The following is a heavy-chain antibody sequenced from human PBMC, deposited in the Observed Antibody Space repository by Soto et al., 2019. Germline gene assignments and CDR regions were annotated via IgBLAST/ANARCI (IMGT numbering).Heavy chain of an antibody. CDR1: GYTFSAYP. CDR3: ARPLYGGDSPYYF. Sequence: QVQLVQSGAEVKKPGASVRISCKSSGYTFSAYPIHWVRQAPGQGLEWMGRIHTGSGNTQYSQKTQGRVTITRDKSATTAFMELSSLSSEDTAVYYCARPLYGGDSPYYFWGQGTLVTVSS. CDR2: IHTGSGNT. V-gene: IGHV1-3*04. J-gene: IGHJ4*02. D-gene: IGHD2-21*02.